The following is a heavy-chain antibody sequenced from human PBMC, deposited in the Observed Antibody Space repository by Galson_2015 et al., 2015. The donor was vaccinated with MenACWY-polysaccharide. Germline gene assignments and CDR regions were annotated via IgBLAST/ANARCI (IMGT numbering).Heavy chain of an antibody. CDR2: IHSDGTI. CDR1: GFSVSGDS. CDR3: ARHAWLGD. J-gene: IGHJ4*02. D-gene: IGHD3-10*01. Sequence: SLRLSCAASGFSVSGDSMNWVRQAPGKGLEWVSVIHSDGTISYADSVKGRFTISRDHSKNTLYFQMNCLRPEDTAVYYCARHAWLGDWGQGTLVTVSS. V-gene: IGHV3-66*02.